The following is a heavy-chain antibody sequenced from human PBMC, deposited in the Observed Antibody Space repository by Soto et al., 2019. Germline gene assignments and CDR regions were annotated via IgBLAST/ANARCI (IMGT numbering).Heavy chain of an antibody. Sequence: QVQLVHSGAEVKKPGASVKVTCKASGYPFGGYANGWVSRAPGQGLEWMGWVSAHTGDSGYAQRFQGRVTLTTETSTSTAYMELRGLRSDDTAVYYCARPSTSYGDYGWFLAYWGQGTLVTVSS. CDR2: VSAHTGDS. CDR3: ARPSTSYGDYGWFLAY. CDR1: GYPFGGYA. J-gene: IGHJ4*02. V-gene: IGHV1-18*01. D-gene: IGHD4-17*01.